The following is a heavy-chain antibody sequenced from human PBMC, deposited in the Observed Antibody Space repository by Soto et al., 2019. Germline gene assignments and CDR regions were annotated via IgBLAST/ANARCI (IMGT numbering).Heavy chain of an antibody. J-gene: IGHJ4*02. CDR3: AKGGRQWLVTSDFNY. CDR2: VSHDGRKT. V-gene: IGHV3-30*18. Sequence: VQLVGLGGGVVKLGRSWRPSFAASGFPFSAYPCHWVRKAPGKGLEWGAVVSHDGRKTHYADSVKGRFTISRDSSKNTVSLEMTSLRAEDTAVYYCAKGGRQWLVTSDFNYWGQGALVTVSS. CDR1: GFPFSAYP. D-gene: IGHD6-19*01.